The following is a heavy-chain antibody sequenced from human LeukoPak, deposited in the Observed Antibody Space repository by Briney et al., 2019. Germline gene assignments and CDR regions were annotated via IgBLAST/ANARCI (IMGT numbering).Heavy chain of an antibody. V-gene: IGHV4-59*01. CDR1: GVSISSYY. Sequence: SETLSLTCTVSGVSISSYYWSWIRQPPGKGLEWVGDIHYTGSTNYNPSLKSRVTISVDTSKNQFSLKLSSVTAADTAVYYCARTQEAGYSSGWYDSYYYYYMDVWGKGTTVTISS. J-gene: IGHJ6*03. CDR3: ARTQEAGYSSGWYDSYYYYYMDV. CDR2: IHYTGST. D-gene: IGHD6-19*01.